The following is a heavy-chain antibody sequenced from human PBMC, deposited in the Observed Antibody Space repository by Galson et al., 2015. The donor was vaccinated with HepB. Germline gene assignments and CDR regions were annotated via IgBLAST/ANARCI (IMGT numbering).Heavy chain of an antibody. CDR1: GYTFTSYG. J-gene: IGHJ4*02. D-gene: IGHD6-19*01. Sequence: SVKVSCKASGYTFTSYGISWVRQAPRQGLEWMGWISAYNGNTNYAQKLQGRVTMTTDTSTSTAYMELRSLRSDDTAVYYCARVYGMRYSSGWPSGIWGQGTLVTVSS. V-gene: IGHV1-18*01. CDR3: ARVYGMRYSSGWPSGI. CDR2: ISAYNGNT.